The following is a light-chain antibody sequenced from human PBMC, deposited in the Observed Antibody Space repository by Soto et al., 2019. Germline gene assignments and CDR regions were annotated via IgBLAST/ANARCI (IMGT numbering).Light chain of an antibody. J-gene: IGKJ1*01. CDR1: QSISTY. V-gene: IGKV1-39*01. Sequence: DIQMTQSPSSLSASVGDRVTITCRASQSISTYLNWYQHKPGKAPKVLIYAVSSLQSGVPSRFSGSGSGTDFTLTITSLQHEDSATYYCQHSYGTPRTFGQGTKVEIK. CDR2: AVS. CDR3: QHSYGTPRT.